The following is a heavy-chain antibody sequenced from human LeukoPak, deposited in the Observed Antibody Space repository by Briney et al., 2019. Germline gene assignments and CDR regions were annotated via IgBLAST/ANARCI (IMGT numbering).Heavy chain of an antibody. J-gene: IGHJ4*02. CDR3: ARAEGSGYCSGGSCYQ. CDR1: GYTFTSYD. CDR2: MNPNSGNT. D-gene: IGHD2-15*01. Sequence: ASVKVSCKASGYTFTSYDINWVRQATGEGLEWMGWMNPNSGNTGYAQKFQGRVTMTRNTSISTAYMELSSLRSEDTAVYYCARAEGSGYCSGGSCYQWGQGTLVTVSS. V-gene: IGHV1-8*01.